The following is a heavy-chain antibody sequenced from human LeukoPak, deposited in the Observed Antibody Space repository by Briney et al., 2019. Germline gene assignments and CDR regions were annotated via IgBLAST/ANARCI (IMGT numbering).Heavy chain of an antibody. CDR1: GGSISSGGYS. D-gene: IGHD2-15*01. J-gene: IGHJ4*02. Sequence: PSETLSLTCTVSGGSISSGGYSWSWIRQHPGKGLEWIGYIYYSGSTYYNPSLKSRVTISVDTSKNQFSLKLSSVTAADTAVYYCARAGYCSGGSCSYFDYWGQGTLVTVSS. CDR3: ARAGYCSGGSCSYFDY. CDR2: IYYSGST. V-gene: IGHV4-31*03.